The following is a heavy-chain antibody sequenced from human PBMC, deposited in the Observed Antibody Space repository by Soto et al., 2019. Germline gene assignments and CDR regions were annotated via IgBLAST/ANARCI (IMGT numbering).Heavy chain of an antibody. V-gene: IGHV1-18*01. CDR3: AGIYCSGGSCYLTGFAP. Sequence: ASVKVSCKASGYTFTSYGISWVRQAPGQGLEWMGWISAYNGNTNYAQKLQGRVTMTTDTSTSTAYMELRSLRSDDTAVYYCAGIYCSGGSCYLTGFAPWGQGTLVTVSS. CDR1: GYTFTSYG. J-gene: IGHJ5*02. D-gene: IGHD2-15*01. CDR2: ISAYNGNT.